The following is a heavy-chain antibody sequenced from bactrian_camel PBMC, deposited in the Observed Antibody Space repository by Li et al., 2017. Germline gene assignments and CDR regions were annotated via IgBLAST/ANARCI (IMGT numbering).Heavy chain of an antibody. V-gene: IGHV3S6*01. CDR2: MHTDGRNT. CDR1: GFVYGTYC. CDR3: AAAPRSLSRADVAHLRPGDFDY. J-gene: IGHJ6*01. Sequence: HVQLVESGGGSVQAGGSLRLSCAGAGFVYGTYCMGWFRQVPGKEREGVAGMHTDGRNTYYADSVKGRFTISRNNAKNMLYLQMNSLKPEDTAMYYCAAAPRSLSRADVAHLRPGDFDYWGQGTQVTVS.